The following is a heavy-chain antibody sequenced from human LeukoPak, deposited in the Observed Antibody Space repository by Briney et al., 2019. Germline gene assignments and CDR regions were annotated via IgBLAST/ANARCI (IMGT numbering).Heavy chain of an antibody. D-gene: IGHD3-16*02. CDR1: GFTFSSYS. V-gene: IGHV3-21*04. Sequence: GGSLRLSCAASGFTFSSYSMNWVRQAPGKGLEWVSSISSSNNYIYYADSVKGRFTISRDNSKNTLYLQMNSLRAEDTAVYYCAKDLFGGDYVWGSYRSLTYFDYWGQGTLVTVSS. J-gene: IGHJ4*02. CDR3: AKDLFGGDYVWGSYRSLTYFDY. CDR2: ISSSNNYI.